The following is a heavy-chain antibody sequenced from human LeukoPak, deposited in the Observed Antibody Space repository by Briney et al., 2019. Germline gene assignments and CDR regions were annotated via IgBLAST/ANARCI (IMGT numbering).Heavy chain of an antibody. Sequence: GGSLRLSCSASGFTFKSYDMHWVRQVPGKGLEYVSAISSNGGSTYYVDSVEGRFTISRDNSKNTLYLQMTSLRTEDTAMIYCVKEERDSGFRRPDYWGQGTLVTVSS. CDR1: GFTFKSYD. CDR2: ISSNGGST. V-gene: IGHV3-64D*09. J-gene: IGHJ4*02. CDR3: VKEERDSGFRRPDY. D-gene: IGHD1-14*01.